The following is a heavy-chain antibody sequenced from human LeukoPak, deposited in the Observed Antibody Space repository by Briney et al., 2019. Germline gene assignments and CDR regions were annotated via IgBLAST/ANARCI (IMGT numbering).Heavy chain of an antibody. CDR1: GGSFSGYY. V-gene: IGHV4-34*01. CDR2: INHSGST. CDR3: ARGRETIVVVPAAYTHYYYYMGV. Sequence: SETLSLTCAVYGGSFSGYYWSWIRQPPGKGLEWIGEINHSGSTNYNPSLKSRVTISVDTSKNQFSLKLSSVTAADTAVYYCARGRETIVVVPAAYTHYYYYMGVWGKGTTVTVSS. J-gene: IGHJ6*03. D-gene: IGHD2-2*01.